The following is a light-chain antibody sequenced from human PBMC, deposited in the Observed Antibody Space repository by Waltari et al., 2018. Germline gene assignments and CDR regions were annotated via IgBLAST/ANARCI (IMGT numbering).Light chain of an antibody. Sequence: QSALTQPRSVSGSPGQSVTISCTGTSSDVGGYNYVSWYQQHPGKAPKLMIYDVSNRPSGVPDLFSGSKSGNTASLTISGLHAEDEADYYCCSYAGSYTWVFGGGTKLTVL. CDR2: DVS. CDR1: SSDVGGYNY. J-gene: IGLJ3*02. V-gene: IGLV2-11*01. CDR3: CSYAGSYTWV.